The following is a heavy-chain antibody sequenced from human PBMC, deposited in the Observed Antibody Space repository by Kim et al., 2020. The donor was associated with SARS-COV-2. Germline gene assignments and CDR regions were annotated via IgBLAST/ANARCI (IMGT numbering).Heavy chain of an antibody. V-gene: IGHV1-69*02. CDR3: ASGAGGNDVEGGGFDY. D-gene: IGHD2-15*01. J-gene: IGHJ4*02. Sequence: KFQGRVTITADKSTSTAYMELSSLRSEDTAVYYCASGAGGNDVEGGGFDYWGQGTLVTVSS.